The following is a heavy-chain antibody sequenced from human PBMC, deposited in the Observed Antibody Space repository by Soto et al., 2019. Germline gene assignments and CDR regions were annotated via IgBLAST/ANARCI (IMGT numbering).Heavy chain of an antibody. J-gene: IGHJ2*01. D-gene: IGHD1-26*01. CDR1: GGSISSYY. CDR2: IYYSGST. Sequence: QVQLQESGPGLVKPSETLSLTCTVSGGSISSYYWSWIRQPPGKGLEWIGYIYYSGSTNYNPSLKTRVTIPVDTSKTQFSLKLSSVSAADTAVYYCARKWGWYFDFWGRGTLVTVSS. V-gene: IGHV4-59*08. CDR3: ARKWGWYFDF.